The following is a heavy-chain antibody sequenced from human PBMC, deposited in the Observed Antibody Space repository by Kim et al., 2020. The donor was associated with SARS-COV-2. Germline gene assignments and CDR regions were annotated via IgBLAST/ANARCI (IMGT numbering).Heavy chain of an antibody. J-gene: IGHJ6*02. CDR1: GYTFTSYY. V-gene: IGHV1-46*01. CDR2: INPSGGST. CDR3: ARGGPYGSGSYSSLYGMDV. Sequence: ASVKVSCKASGYTFTSYYMHWVRQAPGQGLEWMGIINPSGGSTSYAQKFQGRVTMTRDTSTSTVYMELSSLRSEDTAVYYCARGGPYGSGSYSSLYGMDVWGQGTTVTVSS. D-gene: IGHD3-10*01.